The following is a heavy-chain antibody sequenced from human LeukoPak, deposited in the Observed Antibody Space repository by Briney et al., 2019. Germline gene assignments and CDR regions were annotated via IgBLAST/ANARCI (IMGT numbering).Heavy chain of an antibody. Sequence: SETLSLTCAVYGGSFSGYYWSWIRQPPGKGLEWIGEINHSGITNYNPSLKSRVTISVDTSKNQFSLKLSSVTAADTAVYYCARGLTYYYGSGSYYRYYYYYMDVWGKGTTVTVSS. CDR1: GGSFSGYY. J-gene: IGHJ6*03. D-gene: IGHD3-10*01. CDR3: ARGLTYYYGSGSYYRYYYYYMDV. V-gene: IGHV4-34*01. CDR2: INHSGIT.